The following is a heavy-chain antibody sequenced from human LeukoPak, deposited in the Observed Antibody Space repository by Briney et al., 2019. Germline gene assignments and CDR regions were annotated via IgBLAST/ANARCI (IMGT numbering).Heavy chain of an antibody. CDR1: GFTFSSYG. CDR3: AKDSMNYYDSSGHLDY. J-gene: IGHJ4*02. Sequence: PGGSLRLSCAASGFTFSSYGMHWVRQAPGKGLEWVAFIRYDGSNKYYADSVKGRFTISRDNSKNTLYLQMNSLRAEDTAVYYCAKDSMNYYDSSGHLDYWGQGTLVTVSS. D-gene: IGHD3-22*01. CDR2: IRYDGSNK. V-gene: IGHV3-30*02.